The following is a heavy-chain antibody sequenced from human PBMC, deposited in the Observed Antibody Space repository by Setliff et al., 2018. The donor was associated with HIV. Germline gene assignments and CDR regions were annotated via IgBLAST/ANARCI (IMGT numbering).Heavy chain of an antibody. CDR3: ARDRLDGYNSGFDY. Sequence: PSETLSLTCSVSGYSINTAYYWSWIRQPPGKGLEWIGYIYYSGSTTYNPSLKSRVTISVDTSKNQLSLKLSSVTAADTAVYYCARDRLDGYNSGFDYWGQGTLVTVSS. CDR1: GYSINTAYY. V-gene: IGHV4-61*01. CDR2: IYYSGST. D-gene: IGHD5-12*01. J-gene: IGHJ4*02.